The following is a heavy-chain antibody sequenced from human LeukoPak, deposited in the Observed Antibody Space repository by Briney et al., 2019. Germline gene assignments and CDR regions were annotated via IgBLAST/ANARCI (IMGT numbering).Heavy chain of an antibody. D-gene: IGHD2-15*01. CDR1: GFTFSSYS. J-gene: IGHJ4*02. V-gene: IGHV3-48*04. CDR2: ISSSGSTI. Sequence: PGGSLRLSCTASGFTFSSYSMNWVRQAPGKGLEWVSYISSSGSTIYYADSVKGRFTISRDNAKNSLHLQMNSLRAEDTAVYYCARDLSLYCSGGSCYSLNYWGQGTLVTVSS. CDR3: ARDLSLYCSGGSCYSLNY.